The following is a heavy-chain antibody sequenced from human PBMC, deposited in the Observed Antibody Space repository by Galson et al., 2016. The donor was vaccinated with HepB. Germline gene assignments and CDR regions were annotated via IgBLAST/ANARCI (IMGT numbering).Heavy chain of an antibody. D-gene: IGHD4-17*01. CDR1: RGSINSGDYY. J-gene: IGHJ3*01. V-gene: IGHV4-30-4*01. CDR2: IYFSGTT. Sequence: TLSLTCTVSRGSINSGDYYWSWLRQSPGKGLEWISYIYFSGTTSYNPSLQSRVTISIDTSKNQFSLELISVTAADTAVYYCASFPLFGTYTDYGTGAFHVWGQGTLVTVSS. CDR3: ASFPLFGTYTDYGTGAFHV.